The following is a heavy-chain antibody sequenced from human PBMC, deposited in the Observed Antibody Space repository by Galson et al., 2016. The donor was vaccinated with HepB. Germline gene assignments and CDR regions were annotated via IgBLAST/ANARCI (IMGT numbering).Heavy chain of an antibody. CDR3: ARQAGYLHSTADYVFDY. V-gene: IGHV4-39*01. CDR1: GDSVSSSIYF. CDR2: GNMYYSGTT. D-gene: IGHD4-17*01. Sequence: SETLSLTCIVSGDSVSSSIYFWAWIRQPPGKGLEWIGTGNMYYSGTTYYNPSLKSRVTISLDTSKNQFSLNLTSATAADTAIYYCARQAGYLHSTADYVFDYWCQGTLVTVSA. J-gene: IGHJ4*02.